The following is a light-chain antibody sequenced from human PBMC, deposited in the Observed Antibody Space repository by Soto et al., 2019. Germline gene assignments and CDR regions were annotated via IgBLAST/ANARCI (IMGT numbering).Light chain of an antibody. CDR2: DVS. Sequence: QSVLTQPASVSGSPGQSITIYCTGTSSDVGGYNYVSWYQQHPGKAPKLMIYDVSNRPSGVSNRFSGSKSGNMASLTISGLQAEDEADYYCSSYTSSSPYVFGTGTKLTVL. CDR3: SSYTSSSPYV. CDR1: SSDVGGYNY. J-gene: IGLJ1*01. V-gene: IGLV2-14*01.